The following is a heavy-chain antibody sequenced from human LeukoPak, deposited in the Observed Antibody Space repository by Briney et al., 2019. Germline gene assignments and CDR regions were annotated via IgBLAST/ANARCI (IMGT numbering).Heavy chain of an antibody. J-gene: IGHJ6*02. D-gene: IGHD6-13*01. CDR1: GFTFSSYW. Sequence: GGSLRLSCAASGFTFSSYWMSWVRQAPGKGLEWVGRVKSKTDGGTTDYAAPMKGRFTISRDDSKNTLYLQMNSLKTEDTAVYYCTTDQIAAADRGDYYYYGMDVWGQGTTVTVSS. CDR3: TTDQIAAADRGDYYYYGMDV. V-gene: IGHV3-15*01. CDR2: VKSKTDGGTT.